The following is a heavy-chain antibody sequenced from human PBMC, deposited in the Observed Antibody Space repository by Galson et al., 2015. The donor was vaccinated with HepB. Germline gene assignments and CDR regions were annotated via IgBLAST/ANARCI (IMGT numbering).Heavy chain of an antibody. Sequence: SVKVSCKASGDSMNGYAINWLRQAPGQGLEWMGGIIPIFDTPIYAQKFQGRVTITADKSTSTAYMELSSLRFEDTAVYFCARDRAHYYDSSGYSGAFDIWGQGTMVTVSS. V-gene: IGHV1-69*06. D-gene: IGHD3-22*01. CDR2: IIPIFDTP. J-gene: IGHJ3*02. CDR1: GDSMNGYA. CDR3: ARDRAHYYDSSGYSGAFDI.